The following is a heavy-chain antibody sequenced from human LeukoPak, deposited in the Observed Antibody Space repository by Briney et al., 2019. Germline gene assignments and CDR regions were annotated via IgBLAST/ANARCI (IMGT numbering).Heavy chain of an antibody. CDR1: GFTFSRYG. V-gene: IGHV3-23*01. CDR2: ISGSGGST. J-gene: IGHJ4*02. D-gene: IGHD3-22*01. CDR3: ALNPGAYYYDSSRPEGY. Sequence: PGGSLRLSCAASGFTFSRYGMHWVRQAPGKGLEWVSAISGSGGSTYYADSVKGRFTISRDNSKNTLYLQMNSLRAEDTAVYYCALNPGAYYYDSSRPEGYWGQGTLVTVSS.